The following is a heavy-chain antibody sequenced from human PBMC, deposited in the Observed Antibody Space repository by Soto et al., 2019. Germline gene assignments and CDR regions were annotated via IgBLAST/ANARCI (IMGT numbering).Heavy chain of an antibody. D-gene: IGHD3-10*01. CDR3: AREGYYSGSRIYSPPPYYRMDV. J-gene: IGHJ6*02. Sequence: QVQLVQSGAEVKKPGASVKVSCKASGYSFTTYGISWVRQAPGQGLEWMGWISDYNGNTNYEKKIQASVTITTDTSTRPASMALQSLRSDATAFYYCAREGYYSGSRIYSPPPYYRMDVWGQGTTVTVS. CDR2: ISDYNGNT. CDR1: GYSFTTYG. V-gene: IGHV1-18*01.